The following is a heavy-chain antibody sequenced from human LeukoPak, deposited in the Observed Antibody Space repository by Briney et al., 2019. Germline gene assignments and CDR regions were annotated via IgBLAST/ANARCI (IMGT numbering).Heavy chain of an antibody. D-gene: IGHD7-27*01. V-gene: IGHV3-23*01. Sequence: QSGGSLRLSCAASGLTFSSHWMHWVRQAPGKGLEWVSAISGSGGSTYYADSVKGRFTISRDNSKNTLYLQMNSLRAEDTAVYYCAKDHRTGDGIDYWGQGTLVTVSS. J-gene: IGHJ4*02. CDR3: AKDHRTGDGIDY. CDR1: GLTFSSHW. CDR2: ISGSGGST.